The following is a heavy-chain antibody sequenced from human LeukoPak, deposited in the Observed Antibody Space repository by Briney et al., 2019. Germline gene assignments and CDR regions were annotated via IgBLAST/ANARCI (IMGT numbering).Heavy chain of an antibody. V-gene: IGHV4-34*01. CDR1: GGSFSGYY. J-gene: IGHJ3*02. D-gene: IGHD6-19*01. Sequence: PSETLSLTCAVYGGSFSGYYWSWIRQPPGKGLEWIGEINHSGSTNYNPSLKSRVTISVDTSKIQFSLKLSSVTAADTAAYYCARGDSKSGWYSAFDIWGQGTMVTVSS. CDR2: INHSGST. CDR3: ARGDSKSGWYSAFDI.